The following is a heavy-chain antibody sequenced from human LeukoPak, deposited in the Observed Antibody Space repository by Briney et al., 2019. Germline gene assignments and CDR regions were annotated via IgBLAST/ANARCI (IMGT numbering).Heavy chain of an antibody. V-gene: IGHV4-4*02. J-gene: IGHJ4*02. Sequence: NPSETLSLTCTVSGGSITSNHWSWVRQPPGKGLEWLGQVHHSGGTSYNPSLRSRVTISIDKSENQFSLKLNSVTAADTAVYYCARHGGHYQSDDWGQGTLVTVSS. CDR2: VHHSGGT. CDR1: GGSITSNH. CDR3: ARHGGHYQSDD. D-gene: IGHD2-21*01.